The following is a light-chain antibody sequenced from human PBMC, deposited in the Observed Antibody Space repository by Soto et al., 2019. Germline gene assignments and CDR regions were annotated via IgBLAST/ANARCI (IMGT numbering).Light chain of an antibody. V-gene: IGKV2-30*01. CDR3: MQGSHCPYC. CDR1: ESLVYYNGETY. CDR2: KVS. J-gene: IGKJ2*03. Sequence: DVVLTQSPLSLPVTLGQPASISCRSDESLVYYNGETYLNWFQQRPGQSPRRLISKVSNRDSGVSERFSGSGSCTDLSLVISRVAAEYVGLYSRMQGSHCPYCFGQGTKMEIK.